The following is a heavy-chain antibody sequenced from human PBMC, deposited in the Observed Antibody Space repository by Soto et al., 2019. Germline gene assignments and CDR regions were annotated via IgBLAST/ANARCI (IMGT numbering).Heavy chain of an antibody. D-gene: IGHD3-9*01. Sequence: QVQLQQWGAGPLRPLETLSLTCGVSGGSFSGYYWAWIRQSPGKGLEWIGEINDRGSINYNPSLKSRVSMSVDTSKNHYSLDLRSVTAADTAVYYCARESDDILTGPPWVWYFDLWGRGTLVTVSS. J-gene: IGHJ2*01. V-gene: IGHV4-34*01. CDR1: GGSFSGYY. CDR2: INDRGSI. CDR3: ARESDDILTGPPWVWYFDL.